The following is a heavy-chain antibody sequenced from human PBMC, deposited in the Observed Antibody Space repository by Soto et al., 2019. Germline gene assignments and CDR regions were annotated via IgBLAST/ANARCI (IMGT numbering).Heavy chain of an antibody. CDR1: GYIFPAYS. J-gene: IGHJ4*02. D-gene: IGHD2-15*01. V-gene: IGHV1-2*02. CDR3: AREASAVVSLDY. Sequence: ASVKVSCKASGYIFPAYSMHWVRQDPGQGLEWLGWINPNSGDTIYAQKFQDRVTMTCDTSVSTAYLELSSLSSDDTALYYCAREASAVVSLDYWVQGTLVTVSS. CDR2: INPNSGDT.